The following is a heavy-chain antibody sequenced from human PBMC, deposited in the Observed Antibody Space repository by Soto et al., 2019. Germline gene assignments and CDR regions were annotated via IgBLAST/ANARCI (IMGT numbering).Heavy chain of an antibody. CDR2: IIPIFGTA. CDR1: GGTFSSYA. Sequence: QVQLVQSGAEVKKPGSSVKVSCKASGGTFSSYAISWVRQAPGQGLEWMGGIIPIFGTANYAQKFQGRVTITADESTSTAYMELSSLRSEDTAVYDCARLRDGYNTKRAGLGYWGQGTLVTVSS. V-gene: IGHV1-69*12. D-gene: IGHD3-16*01. J-gene: IGHJ4*02. CDR3: ARLRDGYNTKRAGLGY.